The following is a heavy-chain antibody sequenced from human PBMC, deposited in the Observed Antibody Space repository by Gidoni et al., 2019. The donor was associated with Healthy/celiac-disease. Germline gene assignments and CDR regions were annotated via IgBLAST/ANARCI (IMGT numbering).Heavy chain of an antibody. V-gene: IGHV3-48*03. CDR1: GFTFGSYA. Sequence: VQLVECGGGLVQPGGSLRLSCAAYGFTFGSYAMNWVRQAPGKELEWVSYISSSGRTIYYANSVKGRFTISRDNAKNSLYLQMNSLRAEDTAVYYCARVAVIQLWLLFDYWGQVTLVTVSS. CDR3: ARVAVIQLWLLFDY. D-gene: IGHD5-18*01. CDR2: ISSSGRTI. J-gene: IGHJ4*02.